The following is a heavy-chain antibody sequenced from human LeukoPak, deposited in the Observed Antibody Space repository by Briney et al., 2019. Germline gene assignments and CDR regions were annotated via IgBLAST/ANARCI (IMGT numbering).Heavy chain of an antibody. CDR3: AIYSDTYYFDH. J-gene: IGHJ4*02. CDR2: IYPGDSDT. CDR1: GYSFTSYW. Sequence: GESLKISCKGSGYSFTSYWSGGVRQMPGKGLEWMGIIYPGDSDTRYSPSFQGQVTISADKSISTAYLQWSSRKASDTAMYYCAIYSDTYYFDHWGQGTLVTVSS. V-gene: IGHV5-51*01. D-gene: IGHD1-26*01.